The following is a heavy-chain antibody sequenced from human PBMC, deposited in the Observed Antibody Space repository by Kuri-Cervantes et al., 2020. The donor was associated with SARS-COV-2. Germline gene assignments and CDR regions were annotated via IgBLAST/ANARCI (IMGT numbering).Heavy chain of an antibody. CDR1: GGSISSYY. Sequence: GSLRLSCTVSGGSISSYYWSWIRQPPGKGLEWIGYIYYSGSTNYNPSLKSRVTISVDTSKNQSSLKLSSVTAADTAVYYCARQSGSYDAVYFDYWGQGTLVTVSS. CDR2: IYYSGST. CDR3: ARQSGSYDAVYFDY. V-gene: IGHV4-59*08. J-gene: IGHJ4*02. D-gene: IGHD1-26*01.